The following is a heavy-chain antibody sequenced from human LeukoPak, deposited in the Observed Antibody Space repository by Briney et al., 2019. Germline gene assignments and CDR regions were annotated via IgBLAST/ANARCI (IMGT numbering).Heavy chain of an antibody. V-gene: IGHV4-34*01. CDR2: INHSGST. CDR3: ARVVGYYFDY. Sequence: PSETLSLTCAVYGGSFSGYYWSWVRQPPGKGMEWIGEINHSGSTNYNPSLKSRGTISVETSKKQFSLKLSSVTPADTAVYYCARVVGYYFDYWGQGTLVTVSS. J-gene: IGHJ4*02. D-gene: IGHD1-26*01. CDR1: GGSFSGYY.